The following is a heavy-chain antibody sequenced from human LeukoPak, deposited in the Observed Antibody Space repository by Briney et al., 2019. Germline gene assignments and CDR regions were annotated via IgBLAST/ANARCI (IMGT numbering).Heavy chain of an antibody. J-gene: IGHJ4*02. CDR3: ARALDYYDSSGYYFPY. V-gene: IGHV3-7*01. Sequence: RTGGSLRLSCAASGFTFSSYWMSWVRQAPGKGLEWVANIKQDGSEKYYVDSVKGRFTISRDNAKNSLYLQMNSPRAEDTAVYYCARALDYYDSSGYYFPYWGQGTLVTVSS. CDR2: IKQDGSEK. CDR1: GFTFSSYW. D-gene: IGHD3-22*01.